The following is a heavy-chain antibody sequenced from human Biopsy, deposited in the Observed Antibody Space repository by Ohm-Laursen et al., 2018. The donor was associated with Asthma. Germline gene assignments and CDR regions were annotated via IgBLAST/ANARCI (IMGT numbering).Heavy chain of an antibody. J-gene: IGHJ4*02. CDR3: ARKAGSCISRTCYSLDF. D-gene: IGHD2-2*01. Sequence: SVKVSCKSLVGTFNTYVNGWVRQAPGQGLEWMGGINSVFGTTTYPQKFQDRVTITADDSTSTVYMELSSLRSEDTAVYYCARKAGSCISRTCYSLDFWGQGTLVTVSS. CDR1: VGTFNTYV. CDR2: INSVFGTT. V-gene: IGHV1-69*13.